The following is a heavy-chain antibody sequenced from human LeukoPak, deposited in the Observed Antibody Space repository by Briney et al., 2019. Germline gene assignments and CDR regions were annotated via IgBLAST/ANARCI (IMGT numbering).Heavy chain of an antibody. CDR3: AKSLFTSATGTGRAFHI. V-gene: IGHV3-23*01. CDR1: GFTFSSYS. J-gene: IGHJ3*02. CDR2: ISGSGGST. D-gene: IGHD1-1*01. Sequence: GGSLRLSCAASGFTFSSYSMNWVRQAPGKGLEWVSAISGSGGSTFHADPVKGRFTISRDNSKNTLYLQMTSLRAEDTAEYYCAKSLFTSATGTGRAFHIWGQGTMVTVSS.